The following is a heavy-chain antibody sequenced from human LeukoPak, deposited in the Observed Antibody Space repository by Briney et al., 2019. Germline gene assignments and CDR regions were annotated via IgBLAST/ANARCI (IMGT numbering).Heavy chain of an antibody. J-gene: IGHJ4*02. CDR2: IYPGDSDT. V-gene: IGHV5-51*01. CDR1: GYSFTSYW. Sequence: KVGASLKISCKCSGYSFTSYWIGGVRQMPGRGVEGMGIIYPGDSDTRYSPSFQGQVTISADKSISTAYLQWSSLKASDTAMYYCARGRYCSSTSCIKMGGGFDYWGQGTLVTVSS. CDR3: ARGRYCSSTSCIKMGGGFDY. D-gene: IGHD2-2*01.